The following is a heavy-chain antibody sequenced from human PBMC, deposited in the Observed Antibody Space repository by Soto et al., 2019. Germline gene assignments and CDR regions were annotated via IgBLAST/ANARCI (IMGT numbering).Heavy chain of an antibody. CDR2: IYDSESA. CDR1: GESISSGGYY. J-gene: IGHJ4*02. Sequence: QVQLQESGPGLVKASQTLSLICSVSGESISSGGYYWSWIRHHPGKGLEWIGYIYDSESAYYNPSLKRRVTISMDTSKNHFAMRRSSVTAADTAVYYCARASSSSSAADYWGQGTLVTVSS. CDR3: ARASSSSSAADY. V-gene: IGHV4-31*03. D-gene: IGHD6-6*01.